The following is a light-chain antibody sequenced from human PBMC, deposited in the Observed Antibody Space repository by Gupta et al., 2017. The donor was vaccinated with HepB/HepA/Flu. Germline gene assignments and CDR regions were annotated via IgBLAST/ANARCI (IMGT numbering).Light chain of an antibody. CDR1: SGSVSASYY. V-gene: IGLV8-61*01. CDR3: VLGMGSDSNWV. J-gene: IGLJ3*02. CDR2: SKN. Sequence: QPVVTQEPSFSVSPGGTVTLTCGLSSGSVSASYYPSWYQQTPGQAPRTLIYSKNTRSSGVPDRFSGSIFGTKAAVTITGAQAEDESDYYCVLGMGSDSNWVFGGGTKLTVL.